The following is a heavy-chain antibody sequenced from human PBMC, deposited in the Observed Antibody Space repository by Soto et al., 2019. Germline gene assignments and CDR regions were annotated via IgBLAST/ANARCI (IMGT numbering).Heavy chain of an antibody. D-gene: IGHD2-15*01. CDR3: SRDNCYNTYGLDV. V-gene: IGHV4-59*02. CDR1: GGSVNAYY. J-gene: IGHJ6*02. Sequence: SETLSLTCSVSGGSVNAYYWSWIRQSPGKGLEWIGYIFSSGSTNYNPSLKSRVSLSVDVSKNQFSLKLTSVTAADTAVYYCSRDNCYNTYGLDVWGQG. CDR2: IFSSGST.